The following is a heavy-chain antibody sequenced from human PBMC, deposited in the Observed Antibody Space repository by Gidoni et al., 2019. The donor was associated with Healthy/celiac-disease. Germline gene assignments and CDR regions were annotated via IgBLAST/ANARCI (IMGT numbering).Heavy chain of an antibody. D-gene: IGHD3-9*01. V-gene: IGHV1-69*04. Sequence: QVQLVQSGAEVKKPGSSVKVSCKASGGTFSSYAISWVRQAPGQGLEWMGRIIPILGIANYAQKFQGRVTITADKSTSTAYMELSSLRSEDTAVYYCARDQYDDILTGYRFDYWGQGTLVTVSS. CDR3: ARDQYDDILTGYRFDY. J-gene: IGHJ4*02. CDR2: IIPILGIA. CDR1: GGTFSSYA.